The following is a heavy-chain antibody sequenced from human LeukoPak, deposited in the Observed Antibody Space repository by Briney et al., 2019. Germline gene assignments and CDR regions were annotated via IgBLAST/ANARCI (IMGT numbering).Heavy chain of an antibody. CDR2: IYYSGST. J-gene: IGHJ4*02. V-gene: IGHV4-59*08. Sequence: PSETLSLTCTVSGGSISSYYWSWIRQPPGKGLEWIGYIYYSGSTNYNPSLKSRVTISVDTSKNQFSLKLSSVTAADTAVYYCARQRWELLGPFDYWGQGTLVTDSS. CDR3: ARQRWELLGPFDY. D-gene: IGHD1-26*01. CDR1: GGSISSYY.